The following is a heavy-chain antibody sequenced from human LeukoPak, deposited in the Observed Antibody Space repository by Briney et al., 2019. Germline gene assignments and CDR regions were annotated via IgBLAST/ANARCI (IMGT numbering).Heavy chain of an antibody. D-gene: IGHD5-18*01. J-gene: IGHJ4*02. V-gene: IGHV4-61*08. Sequence: SETLSLTCTVSGGSISSGGYSWSWVRQHPGKGLEWIGYIYYSGSTNYNPSLKSRVTISVDTSKNQFSLKLSSVTAADTAVYYCARYSYGYDYWGQGTLVTVSS. CDR2: IYYSGST. CDR3: ARYSYGYDY. CDR1: GGSISSGGYS.